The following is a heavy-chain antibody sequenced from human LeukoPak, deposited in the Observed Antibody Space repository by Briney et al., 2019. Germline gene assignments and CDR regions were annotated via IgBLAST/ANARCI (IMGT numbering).Heavy chain of an antibody. J-gene: IGHJ6*03. V-gene: IGHV3-7*01. Sequence: GGSLRLSCAASEFTFSSYWMSWVRQAPGKGLEWVASIKQDGSEKYYVDSVKGRVTISRDNSKNTLYLQMNSLRAEDTAVYYCARDARGDTASNMDVWGKGTTVTVSS. CDR3: ARDARGDTASNMDV. D-gene: IGHD5-18*01. CDR2: IKQDGSEK. CDR1: EFTFSSYW.